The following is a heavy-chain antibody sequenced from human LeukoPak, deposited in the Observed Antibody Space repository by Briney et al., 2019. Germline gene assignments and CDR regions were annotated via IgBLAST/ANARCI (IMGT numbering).Heavy chain of an antibody. D-gene: IGHD6-19*01. Sequence: ASVKVSCKASGYTFTGYYMHWVRQAPGQGLEWMGWINPNSGGTNYAQKFQGRVTMTRDTSISTAYMELSRLRSDDTGVYYCARNPLQWLVLYYFDYWGQGTLVTVSS. CDR1: GYTFTGYY. CDR2: INPNSGGT. V-gene: IGHV1-2*02. CDR3: ARNPLQWLVLYYFDY. J-gene: IGHJ4*02.